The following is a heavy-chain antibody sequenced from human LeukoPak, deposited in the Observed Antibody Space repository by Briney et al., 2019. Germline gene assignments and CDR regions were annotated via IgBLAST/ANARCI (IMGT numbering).Heavy chain of an antibody. Sequence: GRSLRLSCTASGFTFGDYAMSWFRQAPGKGLEWVGFIRSKAYGGTTEYAASVKGRFTISRDDSKSIAYLQMNSLKTEDTAVYYCTRDPRSRDYVLDYWGQGTLVTVSS. D-gene: IGHD4-17*01. J-gene: IGHJ4*02. CDR2: IRSKAYGGTT. CDR3: TRDPRSRDYVLDY. CDR1: GFTFGDYA. V-gene: IGHV3-49*03.